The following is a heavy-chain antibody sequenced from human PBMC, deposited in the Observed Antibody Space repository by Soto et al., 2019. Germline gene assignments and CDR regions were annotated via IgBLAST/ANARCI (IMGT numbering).Heavy chain of an antibody. J-gene: IGHJ1*01. CDR1: GGSISSSSYY. Sequence: QLQLQESGPGLVKPSETLSLTCTVSGGSISSSSYYWGWIRQPPGKGLEWIGSIYYSGSTYYNPSLKSRVTISVDTSKNQFSLKLSSVTAADTAVYYCAINLGYCSGGSCPRDVQHWGQGTLVTVSS. CDR2: IYYSGST. V-gene: IGHV4-39*01. CDR3: AINLGYCSGGSCPRDVQH. D-gene: IGHD2-15*01.